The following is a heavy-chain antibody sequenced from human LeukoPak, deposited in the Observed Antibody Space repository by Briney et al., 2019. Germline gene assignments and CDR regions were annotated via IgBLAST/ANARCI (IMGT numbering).Heavy chain of an antibody. Sequence: KTSETLSLTCTVSGGSISSYYWSWIRQPPGKGLEWIGYIYYSGSTNYNPSLKSRVTISVDTSKNQFSLELSSVTAADTAVYYCARGQFRSGWYFDYWGQGTLVTVSS. V-gene: IGHV4-59*01. J-gene: IGHJ4*02. D-gene: IGHD6-19*01. CDR3: ARGQFRSGWYFDY. CDR1: GGSISSYY. CDR2: IYYSGST.